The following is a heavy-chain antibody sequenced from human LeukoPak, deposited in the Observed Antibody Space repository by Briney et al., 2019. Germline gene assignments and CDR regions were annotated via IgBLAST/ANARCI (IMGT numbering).Heavy chain of an antibody. J-gene: IGHJ4*02. Sequence: SVKVSCKASGGTFSSYAISWVRQAPGQGLEWMGGIIRIFGTANYAQKFQGRVTITTDESTSTAYMELSSLRSEDTAVYYCARGLVGYSYGYYDYWGQGTLATVSS. CDR2: IIRIFGTA. V-gene: IGHV1-69*05. CDR1: GGTFSSYA. CDR3: ARGLVGYSYGYYDY. D-gene: IGHD5-18*01.